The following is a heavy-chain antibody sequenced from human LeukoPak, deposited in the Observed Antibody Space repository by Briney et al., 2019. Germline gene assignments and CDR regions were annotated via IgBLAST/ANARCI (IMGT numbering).Heavy chain of an antibody. J-gene: IGHJ4*02. D-gene: IGHD2-2*01. CDR3: ARGGSSSNFYVY. Sequence: PSETLSLPCTVSGDSISVDYWSWMRQPPGKGVEWLGYIYYSGSTSYNPSLKSRVSISVDRSKNQFSLNLSSVTAADSAVYYCARGGSSSNFYVYWGQGTLVTVSS. CDR2: IYYSGST. V-gene: IGHV4-59*01. CDR1: GDSISVDY.